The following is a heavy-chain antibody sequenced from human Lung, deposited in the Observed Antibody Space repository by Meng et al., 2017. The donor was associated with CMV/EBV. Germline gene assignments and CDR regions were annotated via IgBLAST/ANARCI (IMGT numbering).Heavy chain of an antibody. CDR3: ARDVVEGSVWLGY. Sequence: GGSXRLXCAASGFSFSSYWMHWVRQAPGKGLVWVSRINRGGSSRSYGDSVKGRFTISRDNGKNTLYLQMNSLRAEDTAVYYCARDVVEGSVWLGYWGQGTLVTVSS. J-gene: IGHJ4*02. CDR1: GFSFSSYW. CDR2: INRGGSSR. D-gene: IGHD2-15*01. V-gene: IGHV3-74*01.